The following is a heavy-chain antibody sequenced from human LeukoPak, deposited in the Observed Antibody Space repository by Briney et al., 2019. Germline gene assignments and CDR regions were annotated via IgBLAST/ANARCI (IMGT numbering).Heavy chain of an antibody. J-gene: IGHJ4*02. CDR1: GYTFTSYY. CDR2: INPSGGST. D-gene: IGHD5-18*01. V-gene: IGHV1-46*03. Sequence: ASVKVSCKASGYTFTSYYMHWVRQAPGQGLEWMGIINPSGGSTRYAQKFQGRVTMTRATATSPVYMELSSLRSEDTAVYYCASRGYSYGYHFDYWGQGALVTFPS. CDR3: ASRGYSYGYHFDY.